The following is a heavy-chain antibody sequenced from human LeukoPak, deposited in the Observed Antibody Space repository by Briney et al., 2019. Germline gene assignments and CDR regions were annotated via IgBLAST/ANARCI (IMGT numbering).Heavy chain of an antibody. J-gene: IGHJ2*01. CDR3: AKSGYGSYWYFDL. D-gene: IGHD3-22*01. V-gene: IGHV3-30*18. CDR2: ISYDGSNK. Sequence: PGGSLRLSCAASGFTFSSYGMHWVRQAPGKGLEWVTVISYDGSNKYYADSVKGRFTISRDNSKNTLYLQMNSLRAEDTAVYYCAKSGYGSYWYFDLWGRGTLVTVSS. CDR1: GFTFSSYG.